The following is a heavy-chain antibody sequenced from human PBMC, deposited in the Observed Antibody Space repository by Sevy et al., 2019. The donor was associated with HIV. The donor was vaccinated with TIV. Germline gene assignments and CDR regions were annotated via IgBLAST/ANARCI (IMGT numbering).Heavy chain of an antibody. D-gene: IGHD4-17*01. CDR3: AGGVTTVTPFDY. Sequence: GGSLRLSCTASGFTFSDYWMSWVRQAPGKGLEWVANIKQDGSDKHYVDSVKGRFTISRDNAKNSLYLQMNSLRAADTAVYYCAGGVTTVTPFDYWGQGTLVTVSS. CDR1: GFTFSDYW. V-gene: IGHV3-7*01. J-gene: IGHJ4*02. CDR2: IKQDGSDK.